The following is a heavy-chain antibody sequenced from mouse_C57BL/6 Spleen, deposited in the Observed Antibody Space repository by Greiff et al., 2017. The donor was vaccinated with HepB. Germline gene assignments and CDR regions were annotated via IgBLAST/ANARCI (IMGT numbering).Heavy chain of an antibody. D-gene: IGHD1-1*01. Sequence: QVQLKESGAELVRPGASVKLSCKASGYTFTDYYINWVKQRPGQGLEWIARIYPGSGNTYYNEKFKGKATLTAEKSSSTAYMQLSSLTSEGSAVYFCARGGVVDYFDYWGQGTTLTVSS. V-gene: IGHV1-76*01. CDR1: GYTFTDYY. CDR2: IYPGSGNT. CDR3: ARGGVVDYFDY. J-gene: IGHJ2*01.